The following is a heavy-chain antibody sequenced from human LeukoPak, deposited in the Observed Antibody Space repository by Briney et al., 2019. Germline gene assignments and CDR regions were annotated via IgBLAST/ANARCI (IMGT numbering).Heavy chain of an antibody. Sequence: SETLSLTCTVSGGSISSYYWSWIRQPPGKGLEWIGYIYYSGSTNYNPSLKSRVTISVDTSKNQFSLKLSSVTAADTAVYYCARGAGYYYYYMDVWGKGTTVTISS. CDR2: IYYSGST. V-gene: IGHV4-59*01. J-gene: IGHJ6*03. CDR1: GGSISSYY. CDR3: ARGAGYYYYYMDV.